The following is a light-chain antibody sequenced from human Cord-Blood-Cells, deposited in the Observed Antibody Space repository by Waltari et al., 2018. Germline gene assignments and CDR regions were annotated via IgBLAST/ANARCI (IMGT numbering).Light chain of an antibody. V-gene: IGLV3-25*03. CDR1: ALPKQY. CDR3: QSAVSSGTDVV. J-gene: IGLJ2*01. Sequence: SYELTQPPSVSVSPGQTARITCSGDALPKQYAYWYQQKPGQAPVLVVYKDSERPSAIPERFSCSSTRTTVTLTISGVQAEDEADYYCQSAVSSGTDVVFGGGTKLTVL. CDR2: KDS.